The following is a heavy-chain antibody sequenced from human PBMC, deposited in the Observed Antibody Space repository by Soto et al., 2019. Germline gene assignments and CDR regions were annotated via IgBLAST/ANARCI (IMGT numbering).Heavy chain of an antibody. V-gene: IGHV4-59*01. J-gene: IGHJ4*02. D-gene: IGHD3-16*01. CDR2: IYYSGST. CDR3: ARVWGLYFDY. Sequence: SETLSLTCTVSGGSISSYYWSWIRQPPGKGLEWIGYIYYSGSTNYNPSLKSRVTISVDTSKNQFSLKLSSVTAADTAVYYCARVWGLYFDYWGQGALVTVSS. CDR1: GGSISSYY.